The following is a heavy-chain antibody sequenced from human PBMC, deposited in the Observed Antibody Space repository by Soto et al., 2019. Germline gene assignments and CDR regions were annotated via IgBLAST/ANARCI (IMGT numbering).Heavy chain of an antibody. J-gene: IGHJ6*02. CDR1: GGSFSGYY. D-gene: IGHD2-15*01. Sequence: SETLSLTCAVYGGSFSGYYWSWIRQPPGKGLEWIGEINHSGSTNYNPSPKSRVTIQEEPSKNQFSLKLSSVTAADTAVYYCARARALTGWQGYCSGGSCYSDYYYGMDVWGQGTTVTSP. CDR2: INHSGST. V-gene: IGHV4-34*01. CDR3: ARARALTGWQGYCSGGSCYSDYYYGMDV.